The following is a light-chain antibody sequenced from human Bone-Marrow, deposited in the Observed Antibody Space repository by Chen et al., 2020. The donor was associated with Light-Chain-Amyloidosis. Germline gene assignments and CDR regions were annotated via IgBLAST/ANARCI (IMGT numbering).Light chain of an antibody. J-gene: IGLJ1*01. CDR3: SSFTSSSAYV. Sequence: QSPLPQPASVSGSPGQSITISCTGTSGDVGTYNYVSWYQQHPGKAPKVMIYAVSNRPSGVSNRFSGSKSGNTAPLTISGLQAEDEADYYCSSFTSSSAYVFGPGTKVTVL. CDR1: SGDVGTYNY. CDR2: AVS. V-gene: IGLV2-14*01.